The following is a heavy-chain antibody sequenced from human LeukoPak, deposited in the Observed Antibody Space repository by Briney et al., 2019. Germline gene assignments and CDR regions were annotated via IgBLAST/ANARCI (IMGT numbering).Heavy chain of an antibody. Sequence: GASVKVSCKTSGYTFNNFGITWVRQAPGQGLEWMGWISIGDGRTHYGRKFQDRVSMTREMSSNTAFLELSSLRSDDTAFYFCSRSYYSSSWYYFDHWGQGTLVTVSP. CDR2: ISIGDGRT. CDR1: GYTFNNFG. V-gene: IGHV1-18*01. CDR3: SRSYYSSSWYYFDH. D-gene: IGHD2-15*01. J-gene: IGHJ4*02.